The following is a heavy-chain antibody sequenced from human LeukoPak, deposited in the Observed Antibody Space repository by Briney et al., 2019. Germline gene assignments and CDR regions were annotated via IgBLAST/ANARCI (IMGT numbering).Heavy chain of an antibody. CDR2: INPNSGGP. CDR1: GYXFTGYY. Sequence: GASVKVSCRASGYXFTGYYMNWVRQAPGQGLEWMGWINPNSGGPNYAQKFQGRVTMTRDTSISTAYMEMSRLRSDDTAVYYCARDVSAGGTNWFDPWGQGTLVTVSS. J-gene: IGHJ5*02. V-gene: IGHV1-2*02. D-gene: IGHD3-16*01. CDR3: ARDVSAGGTNWFDP.